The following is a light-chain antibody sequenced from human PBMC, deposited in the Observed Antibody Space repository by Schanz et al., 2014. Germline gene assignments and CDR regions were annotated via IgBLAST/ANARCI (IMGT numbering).Light chain of an antibody. J-gene: IGKJ1*01. CDR3: QQYNGGT. CDR2: GAS. Sequence: ELVMTQSPATLSLSPGERATLSCRASQRVSNNLAWYQQKPGQAPRLLIYGASSRATGIPDRFSGSGSGTEFTLTISSLQSEDFAVYFCQQYNGGTFGQGTKVEIK. V-gene: IGKV3D-15*01. CDR1: QRVSNN.